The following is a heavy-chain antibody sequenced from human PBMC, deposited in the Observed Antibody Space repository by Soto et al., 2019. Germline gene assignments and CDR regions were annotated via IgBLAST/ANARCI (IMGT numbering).Heavy chain of an antibody. CDR1: GFTFSDYG. D-gene: IGHD6-6*01. V-gene: IGHV3-30*18. CDR2: MSYAGTYK. J-gene: IGHJ4*02. CDR3: AKEMYPRTVLDSSSPWGDY. Sequence: GGSLRLSCAVSGFTFSDYGMHWVRQAPGKGLEWVAVMSYAGTYKYYADSVKGRFTISRGLSGNTLFLQMNSLRLEDTAVYFCAKEMYPRTVLDSSSPWGDYWGQGTLVTVSS.